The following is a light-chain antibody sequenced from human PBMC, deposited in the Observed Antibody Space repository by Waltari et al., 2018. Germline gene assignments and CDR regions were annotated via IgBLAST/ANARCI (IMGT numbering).Light chain of an antibody. Sequence: QYALTQPASVSGSPGQSITISCTGTSSDVGGYNYVSWYQQHPGKAPKLMIYDVSNRPTGVSNRFSGSKSGNTASLTISGLQAEDEADYYCRSYTSSSTLDVFGTGTKVTVL. CDR3: RSYTSSSTLDV. CDR1: SSDVGGYNY. V-gene: IGLV2-14*03. J-gene: IGLJ1*01. CDR2: DVS.